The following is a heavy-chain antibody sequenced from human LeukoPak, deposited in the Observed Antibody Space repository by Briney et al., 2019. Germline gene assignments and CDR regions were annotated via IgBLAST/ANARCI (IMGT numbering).Heavy chain of an antibody. V-gene: IGHV4-39*01. CDR3: ARLIWYYYDSSGYGNWFDP. CDR1: GGSIGSSSYY. Sequence: SETLSLTCTVSGGSIGSSSYYWGWIRQPPGKGLEWIGSIYYSGSTYYNPSLKSRVTISVDTSKNQFSLKLSSVTAADTAVYYCARLIWYYYDSSGYGNWFDPWSQGTLVTVSS. CDR2: IYYSGST. J-gene: IGHJ5*02. D-gene: IGHD3-22*01.